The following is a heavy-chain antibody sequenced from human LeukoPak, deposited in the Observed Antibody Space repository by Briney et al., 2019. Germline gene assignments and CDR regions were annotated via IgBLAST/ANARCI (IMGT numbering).Heavy chain of an antibody. CDR2: FDPEDGET. CDR3: ASFTGYSSSWYLEKDY. Sequence: ASAKVSCKVSGYTLTELSMHWVRQAPGKGLEWMGGFDPEDGETIYAQKFQGRVTMTEDTSTDTAYMELSSLRSEDTAVYYCASFTGYSSSWYLEKDYWGQGTLVTVSS. V-gene: IGHV1-24*01. D-gene: IGHD6-13*01. CDR1: GYTLTELS. J-gene: IGHJ4*02.